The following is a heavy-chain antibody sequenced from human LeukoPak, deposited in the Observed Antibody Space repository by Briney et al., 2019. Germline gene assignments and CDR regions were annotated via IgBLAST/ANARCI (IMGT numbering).Heavy chain of an antibody. V-gene: IGHV3-7*01. J-gene: IGHJ1*01. CDR2: IKPDGSDK. D-gene: IGHD2-2*01. CDR1: GFTFSTYW. Sequence: GGSLRLSCEASGFTFSTYWMSWVRQAPGKGPECVANIKPDGSDKYYVDSMKGRFTISRDNAKNSLYLQMNNLRAEDTAVYHCAREGFPPGVLHWGQGTLVTVSS. CDR3: AREGFPPGVLH.